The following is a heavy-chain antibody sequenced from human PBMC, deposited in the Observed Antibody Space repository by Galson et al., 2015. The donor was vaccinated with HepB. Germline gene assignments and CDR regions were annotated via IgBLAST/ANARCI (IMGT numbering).Heavy chain of an antibody. V-gene: IGHV3-30-3*01. CDR2: ISYDGGNK. CDR1: GFTFSSYA. J-gene: IGHJ4*02. CDR3: ARSHSSSSKGDY. Sequence: SLRLSCAASGFTFSSYAMHWVRQAPGKGLEWVAVISYDGGNKYYADSVKGRFTISRDNSKNTLYLQMNSLRAEDTAVYYCARSHSSSSKGDYWGQGTLVTVSS. D-gene: IGHD6-6*01.